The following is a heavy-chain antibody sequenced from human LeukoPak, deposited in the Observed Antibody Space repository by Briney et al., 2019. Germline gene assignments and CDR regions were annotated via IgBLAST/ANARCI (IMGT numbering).Heavy chain of an antibody. D-gene: IGHD1-1*01. CDR2: IYTSGST. CDR3: ARLNDYYFDY. J-gene: IGHJ4*02. Sequence: PSETLSLTCTVSGGSISSGSYYWSWIRQPAGKGLEWIGRIYTSGSTNYNPSLKSRVTISLDTSKNQFSLKLSSVTAADTAVYYCARLNDYYFDYWGQGALVTVSS. CDR1: GGSISSGSYY. V-gene: IGHV4-61*02.